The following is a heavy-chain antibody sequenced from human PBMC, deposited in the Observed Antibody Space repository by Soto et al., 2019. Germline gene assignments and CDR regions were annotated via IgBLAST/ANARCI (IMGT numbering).Heavy chain of an antibody. D-gene: IGHD6-13*01. CDR3: ARGGIAAAGFLDY. Sequence: QVQLQQWGAGLLKPSETLSLTCAVYGGSFSGYYWSWIRQPPGKGLEWIGEINHSGSTNYNPSLKSRVTISVDPSKNQFSLKLSSVTAADTAVYYCARGGIAAAGFLDYWGQGTLVTVSS. V-gene: IGHV4-34*01. CDR2: INHSGST. J-gene: IGHJ4*02. CDR1: GGSFSGYY.